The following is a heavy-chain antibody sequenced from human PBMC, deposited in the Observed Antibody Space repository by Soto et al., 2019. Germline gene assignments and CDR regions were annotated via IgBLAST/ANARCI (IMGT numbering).Heavy chain of an antibody. Sequence: ASVKVSCKASGYTFSSYGISWVRQAPGQGLEWMGWISAYNGNINYAQKLQGRVTMTTDTSTSTAYMELRSLRSDDTAVYYCASEGFYDFWSGNSNSYYYGMDVWGQGTTVTVSS. CDR1: GYTFSSYG. CDR3: ASEGFYDFWSGNSNSYYYGMDV. V-gene: IGHV1-18*01. CDR2: ISAYNGNI. J-gene: IGHJ6*02. D-gene: IGHD3-3*01.